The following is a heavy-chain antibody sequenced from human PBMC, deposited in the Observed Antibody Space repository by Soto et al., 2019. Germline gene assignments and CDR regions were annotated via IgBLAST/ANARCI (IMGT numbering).Heavy chain of an antibody. CDR1: GFIFNNYA. CDR2: ISANSGNT. CDR3: ATAGNYDSSGRDF. D-gene: IGHD3-22*01. Sequence: ASVKVSCKAFGFIFNNYAISWVRQAPGQGLEWMGWISANSGNTNYAQKLQGRVTMTTDTSTSTAYMELRSLRSDDTAVYYCATAGNYDSSGRDFWGQGTLVTVSS. J-gene: IGHJ4*02. V-gene: IGHV1-18*04.